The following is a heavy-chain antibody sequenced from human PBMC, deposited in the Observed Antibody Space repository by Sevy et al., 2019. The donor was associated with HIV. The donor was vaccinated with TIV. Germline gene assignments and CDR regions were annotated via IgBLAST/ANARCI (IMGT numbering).Heavy chain of an antibody. CDR3: AKTINSGGGVVPAANYYYYGLDV. Sequence: GGSLRLSCAASGFTFSGYAMNWVRQAPGKGLEWVSAINGKGRSTHYADSVEGRLTISRDNSKHTLYLQMNSLRAEDTAVYYCAKTINSGGGVVPAANYYYYGLDVWGQGTTVTVSS. V-gene: IGHV3-23*01. J-gene: IGHJ6*02. CDR1: GFTFSGYA. D-gene: IGHD2-2*01. CDR2: INGKGRST.